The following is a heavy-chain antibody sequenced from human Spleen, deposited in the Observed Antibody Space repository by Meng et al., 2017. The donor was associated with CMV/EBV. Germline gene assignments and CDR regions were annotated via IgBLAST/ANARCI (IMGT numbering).Heavy chain of an antibody. Sequence: KTSGDTFSSYTINWVRQAPGQGPEWMGRIIPFIGITDYAQKFRGRVTFTADKSTATAYMELTSLRFDDTAVYYCARGPSTRPTSFGPWGQGTLVTVSS. J-gene: IGHJ5*02. V-gene: IGHV1-69*02. CDR3: ARGPSTRPTSFGP. CDR1: GDTFSSYT. D-gene: IGHD3-3*02. CDR2: IIPFIGIT.